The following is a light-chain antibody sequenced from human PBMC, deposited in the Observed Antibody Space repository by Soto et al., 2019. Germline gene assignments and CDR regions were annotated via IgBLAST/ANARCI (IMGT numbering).Light chain of an antibody. CDR1: QGIRSY. Sequence: DIQLTQSPSFLSASVGDRVTITCRASQGIRSYLAWYQQKPGKAPKLLIYAASTLQSGVPSRFSGSGSWTEFTLTISSLQPEDFATYYCQQLNSYPVTFGPGTKVDIK. CDR2: AAS. CDR3: QQLNSYPVT. J-gene: IGKJ3*01. V-gene: IGKV1-9*01.